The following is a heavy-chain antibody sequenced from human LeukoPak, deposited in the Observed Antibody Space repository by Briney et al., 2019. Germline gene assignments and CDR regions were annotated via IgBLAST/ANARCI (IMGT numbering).Heavy chain of an antibody. D-gene: IGHD6-13*01. V-gene: IGHV3-74*01. J-gene: IGHJ4*02. CDR2: INTDGSTT. Sequence: GGSLRLSCAASGFTFSTYWMHWVRQAPGKGLVWVSRINTDGSTTTYADSVKGRFTISRDNAKNTLYLQMNSLRDEDTAVYYCARGAAGFHYFDYWGQGTLATVSS. CDR1: GFTFSTYW. CDR3: ARGAAGFHYFDY.